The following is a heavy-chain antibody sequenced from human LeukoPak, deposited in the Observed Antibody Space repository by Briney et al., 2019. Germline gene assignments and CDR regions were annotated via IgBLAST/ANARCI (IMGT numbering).Heavy chain of an antibody. J-gene: IGHJ4*02. V-gene: IGHV3-30-3*01. CDR1: GFTFSSYA. Sequence: GRSLRLSCAASGFTFSSYAMHWVRQAPGKGLGWVAVISYDGSNKYYADSVKGRFTISRDNSKNTLYLQMNSLRAEDTAVYYCARVELEMATIYYFDYWGQGTLVTVSS. CDR2: ISYDGSNK. D-gene: IGHD5-24*01. CDR3: ARVELEMATIYYFDY.